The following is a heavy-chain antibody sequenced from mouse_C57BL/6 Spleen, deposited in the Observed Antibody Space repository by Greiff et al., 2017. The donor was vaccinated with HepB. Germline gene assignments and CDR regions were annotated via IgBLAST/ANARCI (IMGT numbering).Heavy chain of an antibody. J-gene: IGHJ3*01. CDR2: IYPYNGVS. V-gene: IGHV1-31*01. CDR1: GYSFTGYY. D-gene: IGHD2-4*01. Sequence: VHVKQSGPELVKPGASVKISCKASGYSFTGYYMHWVKQSHGNILDWIGYIYPYNGVSSYNQKFKGKATLTVDKSSSTAYMELRSLTSEDSAVYYCARGGYYDYDPSGFAYWGQGTLVTVSA. CDR3: ARGGYYDYDPSGFAY.